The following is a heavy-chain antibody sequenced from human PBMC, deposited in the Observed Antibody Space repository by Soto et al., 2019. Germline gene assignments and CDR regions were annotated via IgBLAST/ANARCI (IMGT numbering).Heavy chain of an antibody. J-gene: IGHJ6*02. D-gene: IGHD3-10*01. CDR2: IYYSGST. CDR3: ATVGFGELAFGGDNYGMDV. V-gene: IGHV4-31*03. CDR1: GGSISSGGYY. Sequence: QVQLQESGPGLVKPSQTLSLTCTVSGGSISSGGYYWSWIRQHPGKGLEWIGYIYYSGSTYYNPSLKSRVTISVDTSTHHFSLKLSSVTAADTAVYYCATVGFGELAFGGDNYGMDVWGQGTTVTVSS.